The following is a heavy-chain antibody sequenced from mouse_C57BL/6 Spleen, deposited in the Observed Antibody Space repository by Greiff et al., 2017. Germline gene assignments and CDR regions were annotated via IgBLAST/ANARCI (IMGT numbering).Heavy chain of an antibody. CDR1: GFSFNTYA. CDR3: VRRGITTAGFGY. D-gene: IGHD1-2*01. V-gene: IGHV10-1*01. J-gene: IGHJ3*01. CDR2: IRSKSNNYAT. Sequence: EVQLQESGGGLVQPKGSLKLSCAASGFSFNTYAMNWVRQAPGKGLEWVARIRSKSNNYATYYADSVKDRFTISRDDSESMLYLQMHNLKTEDTAMYYCVRRGITTAGFGYWGKGTLVTGAA.